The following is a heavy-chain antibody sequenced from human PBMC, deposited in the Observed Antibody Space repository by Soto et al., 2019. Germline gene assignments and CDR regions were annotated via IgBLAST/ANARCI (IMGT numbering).Heavy chain of an antibody. CDR2: IYDSVNT. V-gene: IGHV4-31*03. D-gene: IGHD3-9*01. CDR3: ARVDHRGYFAILTDY. J-gene: IGHJ4*02. CDR1: GDSLSSGGHY. Sequence: SESLSLSCTVSGDSLSSGGHYWSWIRQHPGKGLEWIGHIYDSVNTYYSPSLRSRVTISADMSKNQFSLNLRSVTAADTAVYYCARVDHRGYFAILTDYWGQGTLVTVSS.